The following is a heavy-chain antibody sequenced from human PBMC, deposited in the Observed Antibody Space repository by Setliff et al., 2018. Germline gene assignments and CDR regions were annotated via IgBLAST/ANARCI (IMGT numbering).Heavy chain of an antibody. CDR2: INPDSGDT. Sequence: ASVKVSCKASRGTFSSYGITWVRQAPGQGLEWMGWINPDSGDTHSPQKFQGRVAMTRDTSMSTVYMELTRLTSDDTAVYYCTRSSSYGMRYWFDSWGQGPLVTVSS. CDR3: TRSSSYGMRYWFDS. D-gene: IGHD2-2*01. V-gene: IGHV1-2*02. J-gene: IGHJ5*01. CDR1: RGTFSSYG.